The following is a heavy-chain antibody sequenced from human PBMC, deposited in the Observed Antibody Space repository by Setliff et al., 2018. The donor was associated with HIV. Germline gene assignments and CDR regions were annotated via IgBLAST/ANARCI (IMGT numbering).Heavy chain of an antibody. J-gene: IGHJ5*01. D-gene: IGHD6-6*01. CDR2: IYYSGST. CDR3: ARYSSSSGGNWFDP. CDR1: GGSISSHY. Sequence: SETLSLTCTVSGGSISSHYWSWIRQPPGKGLEWIGYIYYSGSTNYNPSLNTRATISVDTSKNQFSLRLTSVTATDTAVHYCARYSSSSGGNWFDPWGQGTLVTVSS. V-gene: IGHV4-59*08.